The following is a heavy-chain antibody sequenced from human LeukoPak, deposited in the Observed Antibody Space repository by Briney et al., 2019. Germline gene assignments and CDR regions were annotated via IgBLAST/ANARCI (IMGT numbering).Heavy chain of an antibody. CDR3: ARDLLYYDSSDY. Sequence: PSETLSLTCTVSGGSISTYYWSWIRQPPGKRLEWIGYILYTGNTNYNPSLKSRVTMSVDTSKNQFSLKLSSVTAADTAVYYCARDLLYYDSSDYWGQGTLVTVSS. V-gene: IGHV4-59*01. D-gene: IGHD3-22*01. J-gene: IGHJ4*02. CDR2: ILYTGNT. CDR1: GGSISTYY.